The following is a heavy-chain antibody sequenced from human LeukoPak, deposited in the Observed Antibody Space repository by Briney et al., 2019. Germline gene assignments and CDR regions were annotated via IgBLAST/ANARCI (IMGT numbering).Heavy chain of an antibody. J-gene: IGHJ4*02. CDR1: GFTFSSYG. CDR2: ISYDGSNK. V-gene: IGHV3-30*18. Sequence: GGSLRLSCAASGFTFSSYGMHWVRQAPGKGLEWVAVISYDGSNKYYADSVKGRFTISRDNSKNTLYLQMNSLRAEDTAVYYCAKSFKYCTNGECFSSNFDYWGQGTLVTVSS. CDR3: AKSFKYCTNGECFSSNFDY. D-gene: IGHD2-8*01.